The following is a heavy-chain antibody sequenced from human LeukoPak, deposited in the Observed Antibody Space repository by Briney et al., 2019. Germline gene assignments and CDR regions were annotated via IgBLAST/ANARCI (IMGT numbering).Heavy chain of an antibody. CDR2: IYYSGST. D-gene: IGHD2-2*01. J-gene: IGHJ3*02. Sequence: SETLSLTCTVSGGSISSGSYYWSWIRQPAGKGLEWIGSIYYSGSTYYNPSLKSRVTISVDTSKNQFSLKLSSVTAADTAVYYCARGCSSTSCYDAFDIWGQGTMVTVSS. V-gene: IGHV4-39*01. CDR3: ARGCSSTSCYDAFDI. CDR1: GGSISSGSYY.